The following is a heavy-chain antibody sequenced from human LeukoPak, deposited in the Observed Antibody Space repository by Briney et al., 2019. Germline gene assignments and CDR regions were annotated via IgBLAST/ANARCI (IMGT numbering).Heavy chain of an antibody. J-gene: IGHJ4*02. D-gene: IGHD6-19*01. CDR1: GGSISSSSYY. Sequence: SETLSLTCTVSGGSISSSSYYWGWIRQPPGKGLEWIGSIYYSGSTYYNPSLKSRVTISVDTSKNQFSLKLSSVTAADTAVYYCERHLTDTLWRQWQTPFDYWGQGTLVTVSS. CDR2: IYYSGST. CDR3: ERHLTDTLWRQWQTPFDY. V-gene: IGHV4-39*01.